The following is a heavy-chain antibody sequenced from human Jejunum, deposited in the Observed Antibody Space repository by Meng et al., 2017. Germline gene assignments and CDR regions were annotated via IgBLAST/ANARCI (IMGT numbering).Heavy chain of an antibody. D-gene: IGHD6-19*01. V-gene: IGHV3-74*01. J-gene: IGHJ4*02. Sequence: GESLKISWEVSGFTFTTYWMHWVRQSPGKGLVWVSDISTDGSTAIYAESVRGRFTISRDNAKNTLYLQMNSLRPEDTAVYFCGRGGYTSGIDYWGQGTLVTVSS. CDR2: ISTDGSTA. CDR3: GRGGYTSGIDY. CDR1: GFTFTTYW.